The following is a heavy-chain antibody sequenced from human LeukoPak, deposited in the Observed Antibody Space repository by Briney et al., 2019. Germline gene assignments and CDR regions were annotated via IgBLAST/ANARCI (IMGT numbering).Heavy chain of an antibody. V-gene: IGHV3-23*01. D-gene: IGHD1-14*01. Sequence: PGGSLRLSCAASGFPLNIYAMSWVRQAPGKGLEWLSLISDSGYSTYYADSVKGRFTILRDNSKNTLYLQMNSLRPEDTAVYYCGKSPGSSVITIPLHYWGQGTLVSVSS. CDR3: GKSPGSSVITIPLHY. CDR2: ISDSGYST. J-gene: IGHJ4*02. CDR1: GFPLNIYA.